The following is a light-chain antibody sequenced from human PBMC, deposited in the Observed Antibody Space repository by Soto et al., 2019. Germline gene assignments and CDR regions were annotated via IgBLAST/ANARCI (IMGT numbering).Light chain of an antibody. CDR2: EVS. Sequence: QSALTQPASVSGSPGQSITIACTGTSSDVGGYKYVSWCQQHPGKAPKLMIYEVSNRPSGVSNRFSGSKSGNTAFLTISGLQAEDEADYYCSSYSSSSTLVFGTGTKVTVL. V-gene: IGLV2-14*01. J-gene: IGLJ1*01. CDR3: SSYSSSSTLV. CDR1: SSDVGGYKY.